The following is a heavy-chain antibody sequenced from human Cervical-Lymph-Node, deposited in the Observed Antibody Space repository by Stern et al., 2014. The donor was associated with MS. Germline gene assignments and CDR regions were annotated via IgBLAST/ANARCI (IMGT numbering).Heavy chain of an antibody. CDR2: IVHSGST. J-gene: IGHJ4*02. Sequence: VQLVESGSGLVKPSQTLSLTCAVSGGSINSGDYSWSWIRQPPGKSLEWIGSIVHSGSTYYNPSLKSRVSISVDRSKNQFSLKLTSVTAADTAMYYCARIFGGNFDNWGQGTLVTVSS. CDR3: ARIFGGNFDN. V-gene: IGHV4-30-2*01. D-gene: IGHD4-23*01. CDR1: GGSINSGDYS.